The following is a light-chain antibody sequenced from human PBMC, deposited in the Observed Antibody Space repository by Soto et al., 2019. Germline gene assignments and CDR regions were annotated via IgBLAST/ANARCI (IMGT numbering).Light chain of an antibody. CDR2: EVN. J-gene: IGLJ3*02. Sequence: QSALTQPASVSGSPGQSITISCTGTSSDVGGFNYVSWYQHHPGKAPKLMIYEVNNRPSGVSNRFSGSKSGNTASLTISELQGEDEAYYYCCSYTTSYTQVFGGGTKLTVL. CDR3: CSYTTSYTQV. CDR1: SSDVGGFNY. V-gene: IGLV2-14*01.